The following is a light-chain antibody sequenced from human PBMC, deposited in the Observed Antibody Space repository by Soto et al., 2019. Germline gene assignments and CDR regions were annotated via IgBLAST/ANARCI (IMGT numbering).Light chain of an antibody. CDR2: DAS. CDR3: RQYNSYWT. J-gene: IGKJ1*01. Sequence: DIQMTQSPSTLSASVGDRVTITCRASQSISSWLAWYQQKPGKAPKLLIYDASSLESGDPSRFSGSGSGTEFTLTISSLQPDDFANYYCRQYNSYWTFGQGTKVEIK. CDR1: QSISSW. V-gene: IGKV1-5*01.